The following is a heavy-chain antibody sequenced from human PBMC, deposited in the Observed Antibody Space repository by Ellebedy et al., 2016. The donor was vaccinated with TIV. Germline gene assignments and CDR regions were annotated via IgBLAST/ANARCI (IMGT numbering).Heavy chain of an antibody. CDR2: ISGSGGST. V-gene: IGHV3-23*01. CDR3: AKELRITMIVVVIFKYFDL. CDR1: GFPFSTFF. Sequence: GGSLRLSXTASGFPFSTFFMSWVRQAPGKGLEWVSAISGSGGSTYYADSVKGRFTISRDNSKNTLYLQMNSLRAEDTAVYYCAKELRITMIVVVIFKYFDLWGRGTLVTVSS. D-gene: IGHD3-22*01. J-gene: IGHJ2*01.